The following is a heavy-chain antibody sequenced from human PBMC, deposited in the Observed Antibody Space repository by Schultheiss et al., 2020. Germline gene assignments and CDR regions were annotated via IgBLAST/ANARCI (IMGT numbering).Heavy chain of an antibody. V-gene: IGHV3-30*18. CDR3: AKEERRGGLNWFDP. D-gene: IGHD1-1*01. CDR1: GFTFSSYG. J-gene: IGHJ5*02. Sequence: GGSLKISCAASGFTFSSYGMHWVRQAPGKGLEWVAVISYDGSNKYYADSVKGRFTISRDNSKNTLYLQMNSLRAEDTAVYYCAKEERRGGLNWFDPWGQGTLVTVSS. CDR2: ISYDGSNK.